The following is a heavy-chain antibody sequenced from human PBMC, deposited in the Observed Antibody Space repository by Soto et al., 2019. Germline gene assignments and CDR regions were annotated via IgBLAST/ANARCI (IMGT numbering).Heavy chain of an antibody. D-gene: IGHD2-21*02. Sequence: SETLSLTCTVSGGSFSMDGYYWTWIRQHPGKGLEWLGFIFGSGSTYYNPSLWGRVSISVDTSKNRFSLTLTSVTAADTAVYYCARDRCSGGDCYLGYWGQGTLVTVSS. J-gene: IGHJ4*02. CDR1: GGSFSMDGYY. CDR3: ARDRCSGGDCYLGY. V-gene: IGHV4-31*03. CDR2: IFGSGST.